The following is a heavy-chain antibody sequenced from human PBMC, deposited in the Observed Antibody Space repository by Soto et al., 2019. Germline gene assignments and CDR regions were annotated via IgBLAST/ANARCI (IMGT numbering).Heavy chain of an antibody. J-gene: IGHJ3*01. V-gene: IGHV1-18*01. CDR3: ARENDPYGFDL. CDR2: IGSGDT. CDR1: GYSFDSYA. Sequence: QVQLVQSGATQEKPGASVKVSCEAFGYSFDSYAYSWVRQAPGQGLEWMGRIGSGDTKYAQKPQGRVTMTTDTSTNTAYMELRSLRSDDTALYYCARENDPYGFDLWGQGTMVTVSS.